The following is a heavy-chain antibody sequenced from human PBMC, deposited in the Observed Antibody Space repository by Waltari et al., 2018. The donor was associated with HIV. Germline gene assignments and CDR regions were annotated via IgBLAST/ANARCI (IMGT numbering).Heavy chain of an antibody. CDR2: ISYDGSNK. J-gene: IGHJ4*02. CDR1: GFTFSSYA. V-gene: IGHV3-30*01. CDR3: ARDRPRVPYTSGWYYFDY. Sequence: QVQLVESGGGVVQPGRSLRLSCAASGFTFSSYAMHWVRQAPGKGLEWVEVISYDGSNKYYADSVKGRFTISRDTSKNTLFLQMNSLRAEDTAVYYCARDRPRVPYTSGWYYFDYWGQGTLVTVSS. D-gene: IGHD6-19*01.